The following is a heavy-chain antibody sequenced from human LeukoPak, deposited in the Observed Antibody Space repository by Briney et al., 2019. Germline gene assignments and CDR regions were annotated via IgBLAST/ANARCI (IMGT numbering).Heavy chain of an antibody. CDR3: ASQTTEGYFDL. J-gene: IGHJ2*01. CDR2: INHSGST. Sequence: SETLSLTCAVYGGSFSGYYWSWIRQPPGKGLEWIGEINHSGSTNYNPSLKSRVTISVDTSKNQFSLKLSSVTAADTAVYYCASQTTEGYFDLWGRGTLVTVSS. V-gene: IGHV4-34*01. CDR1: GGSFSGYY. D-gene: IGHD4-17*01.